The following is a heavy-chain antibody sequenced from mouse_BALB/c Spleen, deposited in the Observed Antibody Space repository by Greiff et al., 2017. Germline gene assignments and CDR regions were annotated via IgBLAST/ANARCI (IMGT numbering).Heavy chain of an antibody. CDR3: ARALYGSYYFDY. D-gene: IGHD2-2*01. V-gene: IGHV5-6-5*01. J-gene: IGHJ2*01. CDR2: ISSGGST. CDR1: GFTFSSYA. Sequence: DVKLVESGGGLVKPGGSLKLSCAASGFTFSSYAMSWVRQTPEKRLEWVASISSGGSTYYPDSVKGRFTISRDNARNILYLQMSSLRSEDTAMYYCARALYGSYYFDYWGQGTTLTVSS.